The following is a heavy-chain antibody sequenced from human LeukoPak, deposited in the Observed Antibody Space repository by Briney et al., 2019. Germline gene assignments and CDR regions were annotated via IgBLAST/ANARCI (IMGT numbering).Heavy chain of an antibody. Sequence: SETLSLTCAVYGGSFSGYYWSWIRQPPGKGLEWIGEINHSGSTNYNPSLKSRVTISVDTSKNQFSLKLSSVTAADTAVYYCARGRSGWYDAFDIWGQGTMVTVSS. V-gene: IGHV4-34*01. J-gene: IGHJ3*02. D-gene: IGHD6-19*01. CDR2: INHSGST. CDR1: GGSFSGYY. CDR3: ARGRSGWYDAFDI.